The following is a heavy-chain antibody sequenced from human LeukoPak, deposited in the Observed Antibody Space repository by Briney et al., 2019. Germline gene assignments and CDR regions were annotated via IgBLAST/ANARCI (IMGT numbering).Heavy chain of an antibody. J-gene: IGHJ4*02. Sequence: SVKVSCKASGGTFSSYAISWVRQAPGQGLEWMGRIIPIFGTANYAQKFQGRVTITTDESTSTAYMELSSLRSEDTAVYYCARDSGEYYYESSGFPYWGQGTLVTVSS. CDR1: GGTFSSYA. D-gene: IGHD3-22*01. CDR2: IIPIFGTA. CDR3: ARDSGEYYYESSGFPY. V-gene: IGHV1-69*05.